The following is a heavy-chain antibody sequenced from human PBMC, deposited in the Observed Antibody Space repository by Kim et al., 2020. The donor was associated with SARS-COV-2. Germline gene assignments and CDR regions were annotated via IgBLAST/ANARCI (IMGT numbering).Heavy chain of an antibody. D-gene: IGHD5-12*01. J-gene: IGHJ6*02. CDR2: IYPGDSDT. CDR3: ARQMATKYYYYGMDV. Sequence: GESLQISCKGSGYSFTSYWIGWVRQMPGKGLEWMGIIYPGDSDTRYSPSFQGQVTISADKSISTAYLQWSSLKASDTAMYYCARQMATKYYYYGMDVWGQGTTVTVSS. V-gene: IGHV5-51*01. CDR1: GYSFTSYW.